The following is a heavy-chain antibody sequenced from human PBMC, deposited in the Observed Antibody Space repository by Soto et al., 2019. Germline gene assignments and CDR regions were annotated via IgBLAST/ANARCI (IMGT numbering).Heavy chain of an antibody. CDR2: INHSGST. D-gene: IGHD6-13*01. CDR3: ARYNAASGTYYFDF. CDR1: GGSFSGYY. V-gene: IGHV4-34*01. Sequence: PSETLSLTCAVYGGSFSGYYWSWIRQPPGKGLEWIGEINHSGSTNYNPSLKSRVTISVDTSKNQFSLKLTSVTAADTAVYYCARYNAASGTYYFDFWGQGALVTVSS. J-gene: IGHJ4*02.